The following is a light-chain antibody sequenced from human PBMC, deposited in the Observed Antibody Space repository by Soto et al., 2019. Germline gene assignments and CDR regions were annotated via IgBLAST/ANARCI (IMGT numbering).Light chain of an antibody. V-gene: IGKV3-15*01. CDR3: QSYNDCPFA. CDR2: GGS. Sequence: EIGLTQSPATLSVTPGDRVTLSCRASESLFGFLAWYQQKPGQSPRLLIYGGSTRATGIPARFSGSGSATDFTLTISSLQSEDFAVYFCQSYNDCPFASGLGTKLEI. CDR1: ESLFGF. J-gene: IGKJ2*01.